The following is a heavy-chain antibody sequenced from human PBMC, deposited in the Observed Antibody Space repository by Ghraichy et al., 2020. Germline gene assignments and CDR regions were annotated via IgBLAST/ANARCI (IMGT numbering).Heavy chain of an antibody. J-gene: IGHJ4*02. Sequence: SGPTLVKPTQTLTLTCTFSGFSLSTSGMCVSWIRQPPGKALEWLARIDWDDDKYYSTSLKTRLTISKDTPKNQVVLTMTNMDPVDTATYYCARMTFDYYDSSGYYHYFDYWGQGTLVTVSS. CDR2: IDWDDDK. V-gene: IGHV2-70*11. CDR3: ARMTFDYYDSSGYYHYFDY. D-gene: IGHD3-22*01. CDR1: GFSLSTSGMC.